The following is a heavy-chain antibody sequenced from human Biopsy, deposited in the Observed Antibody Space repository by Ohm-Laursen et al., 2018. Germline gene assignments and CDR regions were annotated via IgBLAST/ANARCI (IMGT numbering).Heavy chain of an antibody. Sequence: SQTLSLTCSVSGGSLSSYYWNWIRHHPGQGLEWIGNIFYSANTYYNPSLKSQVTISVDTSKNQFSLKLSSVTAADTAVYFCARLGSGDYFPTFFDFWGQGALVTVSS. CDR1: GGSLSSYY. J-gene: IGHJ4*02. V-gene: IGHV4-31*01. CDR2: IFYSANT. CDR3: ARLGSGDYFPTFFDF. D-gene: IGHD5-12*01.